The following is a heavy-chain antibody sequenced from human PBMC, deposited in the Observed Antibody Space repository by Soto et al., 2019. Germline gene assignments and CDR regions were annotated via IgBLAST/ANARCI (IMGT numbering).Heavy chain of an antibody. D-gene: IGHD3-22*01. CDR3: AREGYYDSSGYPSHFQYNWFDP. CDR2: IYYSGST. J-gene: IGHJ5*02. V-gene: IGHV4-30-4*01. CDR1: GGSISSGDYY. Sequence: PSETLSLTCTVSGGSISSGDYYWSWIRQPPGKGLEWIGYIYYSGSTYYNPSLKSRVTISVDTSKNQFSLKLSSVTAADTAVYYCAREGYYDSSGYPSHFQYNWFDPWGQGTLVTVSS.